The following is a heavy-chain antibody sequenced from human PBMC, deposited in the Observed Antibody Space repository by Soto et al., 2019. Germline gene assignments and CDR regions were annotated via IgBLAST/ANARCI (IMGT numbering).Heavy chain of an antibody. CDR3: ARESEDLTSNFDY. CDR2: ISSTTNYI. V-gene: IGHV3-21*06. Sequence: EVQLVESGGGLVKPGGSLRLSCAASGFTFTRYSMNWVRQAPGKGLEWVSSISSTTNYIYYGDSMKGRFTISRDNAKNSLYLDMNSLRAEDTAVYYCARESEDLTSNFDYWGQGPLVTVSS. J-gene: IGHJ4*02. CDR1: GFTFTRYS.